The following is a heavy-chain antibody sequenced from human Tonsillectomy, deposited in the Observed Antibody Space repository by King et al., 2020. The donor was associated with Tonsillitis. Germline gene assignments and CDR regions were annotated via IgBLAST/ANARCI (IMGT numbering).Heavy chain of an antibody. CDR1: GFTFSSYA. V-gene: IGHV3-30*04. J-gene: IGHJ4*02. CDR2: ISYVGSNK. CDR3: AREAPEYYYDSSGSFDY. Sequence: VQLVESGGGVVQPGRSLRLSCAASGFTFSSYAMHWVRQAPGKGLEWVAVISYVGSNKYYADSVKGRFTISRDNSKNTLYLQMNSLRAEDTAVYYCAREAPEYYYDSSGSFDYWGQGNLVTVSS. D-gene: IGHD3-22*01.